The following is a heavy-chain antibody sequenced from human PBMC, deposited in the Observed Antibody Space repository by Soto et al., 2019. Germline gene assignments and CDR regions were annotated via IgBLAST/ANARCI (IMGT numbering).Heavy chain of an antibody. CDR3: THRLIVTGGGVLFDP. J-gene: IGHJ5*02. CDR1: GFSLSTSGVG. Sequence: QITLKESGPTLVKPTQTLTLTCTFSGFSLSTSGVGVGWIRQPPVKALECLALIYWDDDKRYSPSLRSWLTITKHTSHNPLVPTMPHMDPVVTGAYYCTHRLIVTGGGVLFDPWGQGTLVSVSS. V-gene: IGHV2-5*02. D-gene: IGHD3-16*01. CDR2: IYWDDDK.